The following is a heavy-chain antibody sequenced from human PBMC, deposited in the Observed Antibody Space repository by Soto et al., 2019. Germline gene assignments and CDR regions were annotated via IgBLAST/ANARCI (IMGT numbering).Heavy chain of an antibody. Sequence: QEQLVQSGGGVVQPGGSLRLSCVGSGFMFRHFGMHWVRQAPGKALEWVAFISYEGISKYYGDSLKDRFTISRDNSKNTLYLQMNSLRPADTAFYHCARNRVGSDGVAFDPWGQGSLVTVSS. D-gene: IGHD4-17*01. CDR3: ARNRVGSDGVAFDP. J-gene: IGHJ5*02. V-gene: IGHV3-30*03. CDR1: GFMFRHFG. CDR2: ISYEGISK.